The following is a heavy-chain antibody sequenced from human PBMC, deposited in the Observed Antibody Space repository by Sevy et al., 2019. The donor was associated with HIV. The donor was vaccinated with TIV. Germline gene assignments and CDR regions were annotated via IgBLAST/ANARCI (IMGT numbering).Heavy chain of an antibody. CDR3: ATTKDYYESSGCPFDY. CDR1: GYTLNQLS. CDR2: FDPEDGER. J-gene: IGHJ4*02. D-gene: IGHD3-22*01. V-gene: IGHV1-24*01. Sequence: KAGPSVKVSCKVSGYTLNQLSMHWVRQAPGKGLEWMGSFDPEDGERFYAQKFQGRVTMTEDTSTDTAYMELSSLRSEDTAVYYCATTKDYYESSGCPFDYWGQGTLVTVSS.